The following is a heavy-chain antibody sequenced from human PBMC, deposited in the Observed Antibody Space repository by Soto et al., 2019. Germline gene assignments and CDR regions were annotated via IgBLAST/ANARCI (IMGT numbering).Heavy chain of an antibody. D-gene: IGHD2-21*01. V-gene: IGHV3-33*01. CDR3: ARDRAPLLRGWCYFDY. Sequence: QVQLVESGGGVVQPGRSLRLPCAASGFTFSSYGMHWVRQAPGKGLEWVAVIWYDGSNKYYADSVKGRFTISRNNSKNTLYLQMNSLRAEDTAVYYCARDRAPLLRGWCYFDYWGQGTLVTVSS. J-gene: IGHJ4*02. CDR1: GFTFSSYG. CDR2: IWYDGSNK.